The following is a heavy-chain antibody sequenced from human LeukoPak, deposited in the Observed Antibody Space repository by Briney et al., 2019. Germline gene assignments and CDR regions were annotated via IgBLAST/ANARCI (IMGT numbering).Heavy chain of an antibody. D-gene: IGHD2-2*01. V-gene: IGHV3-23*01. CDR3: AKDYIGYDQDFEY. CDR2: ISGSGYNT. CDR1: GFTFSSYA. Sequence: GGSLRLSCAASGFTFSSYAMSWVRQAPGKGLEWVSSISGSGYNTYYANSVKGRFSISRDNSKNTLDLQMNSLRAEDTAVYYCAKDYIGYDQDFEYWGQGTLVTVSS. J-gene: IGHJ4*02.